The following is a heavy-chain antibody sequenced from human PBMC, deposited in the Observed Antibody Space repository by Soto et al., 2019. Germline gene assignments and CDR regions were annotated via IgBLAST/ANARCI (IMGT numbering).Heavy chain of an antibody. CDR2: IIPIFGTA. CDR1: GGTFSSYA. D-gene: IGHD3-22*01. V-gene: IGHV1-69*01. CDR3: ARRFTDSSGYYYFDY. Sequence: QVQLVQSGAEVKKPGSSVKVSCKASGGTFSSYAISWVRQAPGQGLEWMGGIIPIFGTANYAQKFQGRVTITADESMSTAYMELSSLRSEDTAVYYCARRFTDSSGYYYFDYWGQGTLVTVSS. J-gene: IGHJ4*02.